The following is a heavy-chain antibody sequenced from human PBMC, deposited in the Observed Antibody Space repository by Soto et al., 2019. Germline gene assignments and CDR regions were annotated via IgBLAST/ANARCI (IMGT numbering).Heavy chain of an antibody. CDR1: GATFTSYY. J-gene: IGHJ5*02. Sequence: ASVKVCCKAPGATFTSYYLKWVRQAPGQGLEWMGVINPHGGSTKYAQKFQGRVTMTSDTARSTVYMELRSLRSDDTATPYRARSSGGNFGIIIECSKWFEPWDQGAL. CDR3: ARSSGGNFGIIIECSKWFEP. V-gene: IGHV1-46*01. CDR2: INPHGGST. D-gene: IGHD3-3*01.